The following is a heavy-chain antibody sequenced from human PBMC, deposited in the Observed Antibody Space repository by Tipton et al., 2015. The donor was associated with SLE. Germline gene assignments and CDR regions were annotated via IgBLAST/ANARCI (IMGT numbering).Heavy chain of an antibody. Sequence: TLSLTCTVSGGSISSYYWSWIRQPPGKGLEWIGYIYYSGSTNYNTSLKSRVTISVDTSKNQFSLKLSSVTAADTAVYYCAATFTAARGMDVWFQGIAVTVSS. V-gene: IGHV4-59*01. J-gene: IGHJ6*02. CDR1: GGSISSYY. CDR3: AATFTAARGMDV. CDR2: IYYSGST. D-gene: IGHD3-16*01.